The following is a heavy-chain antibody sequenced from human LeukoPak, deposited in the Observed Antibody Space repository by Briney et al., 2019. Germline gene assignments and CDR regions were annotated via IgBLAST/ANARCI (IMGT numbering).Heavy chain of an antibody. J-gene: IGHJ4*02. CDR3: ARDLDY. CDR2: IYYSGST. CDR1: GGSVSSGSYY. Sequence: SETLSLTCTVSGGSVSSGSYYWSWIRQPPGKGLEWIGNIYYSGSTNYNPSLKSRVTISVDTSKNQFSLKLSSVTAADTAVYYCARDLDYWSQGTLVTVSS. V-gene: IGHV4-61*01.